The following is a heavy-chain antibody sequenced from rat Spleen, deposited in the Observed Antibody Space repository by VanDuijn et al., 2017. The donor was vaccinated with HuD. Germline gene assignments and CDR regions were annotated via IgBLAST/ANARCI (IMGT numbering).Heavy chain of an antibody. J-gene: IGHJ2*01. CDR2: ITPDGGST. D-gene: IGHD5-1*01. CDR1: GFTFSSYW. V-gene: IGHV5-29*01. Sequence: EVQLVETGGGLVQPGRSLKLSCVASGFTFSSYWMSWVRLAPTQGLEWVSIITPDGGSTYYRDSVKGRFTISRDNAKSTLYLQMDSLRSEDTATYYCARQNWPYYFDYWGQGVMVTVSS. CDR3: ARQNWPYYFDY.